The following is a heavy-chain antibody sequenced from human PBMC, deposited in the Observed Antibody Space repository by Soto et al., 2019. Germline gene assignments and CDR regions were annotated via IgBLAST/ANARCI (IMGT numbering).Heavy chain of an antibody. V-gene: IGHV3-53*04. D-gene: IGHD3-10*01. Sequence: GGSLRLSCAASGFTVSSNYMSWVRQAPGKGLEWVSVIYGGGGTNYADSVKGRFTISRHNSKNTLYLQMNSLRVEDTAVYYCARVGVRYYFDYWGQGTLVTVSS. CDR1: GFTVSSNY. J-gene: IGHJ4*02. CDR3: ARVGVRYYFDY. CDR2: IYGGGGT.